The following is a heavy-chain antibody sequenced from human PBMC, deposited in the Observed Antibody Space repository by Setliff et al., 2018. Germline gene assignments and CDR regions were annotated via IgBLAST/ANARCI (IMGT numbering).Heavy chain of an antibody. CDR1: GFTFSNFP. V-gene: IGHV3-23*01. CDR3: AKEDYSDSSGYYYETPWFDP. D-gene: IGHD3-22*01. CDR2: VTHSGDHT. Sequence: PGGSLRLSCAASGFTFSNFPMSWVRQAPGKGLEWVSGVTHSGDHTYYADSVKGRFTISRDNSKNTLYLQMNSLRPEDTAIYYCAKEDYSDSSGYYYETPWFDPWGQGTLVTVSS. J-gene: IGHJ5*02.